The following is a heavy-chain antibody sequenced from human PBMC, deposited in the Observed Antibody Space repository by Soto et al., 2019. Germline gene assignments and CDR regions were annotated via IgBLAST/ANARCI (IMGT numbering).Heavy chain of an antibody. J-gene: IGHJ3*02. CDR1: GFTFSSYA. Sequence: GGSLRLSCAASGFTFSSYAMSWVRQAPGKGLEWVSAISGSGGSTYYADSVKGRFTISRDNSKNTLYLQMNSLRAEDTAVYYCAKGLRKVAALPDAFDIWGQGTMVTVSS. CDR3: AKGLRKVAALPDAFDI. V-gene: IGHV3-23*01. D-gene: IGHD6-6*01. CDR2: ISGSGGST.